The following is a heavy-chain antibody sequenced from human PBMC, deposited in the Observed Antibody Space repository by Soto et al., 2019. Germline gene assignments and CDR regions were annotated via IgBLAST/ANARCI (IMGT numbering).Heavy chain of an antibody. CDR2: IYYSGST. Sequence: QVQLQESGPGLVKPSQTLSLTCTVSGGSISSGDYYWSWIRQPPGKGLEWIGYIYYSGSTFYNPSLKSRVTISLDTSKNQFSLKLSSVTAADTAVYYCASQNYGGNSEGDFDYWGQGTLVTVSS. V-gene: IGHV4-30-4*01. CDR1: GGSISSGDYY. J-gene: IGHJ4*02. CDR3: ASQNYGGNSEGDFDY. D-gene: IGHD4-17*01.